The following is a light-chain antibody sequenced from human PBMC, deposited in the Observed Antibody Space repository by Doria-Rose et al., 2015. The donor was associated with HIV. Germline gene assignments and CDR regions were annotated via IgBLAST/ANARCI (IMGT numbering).Light chain of an antibody. CDR2: GST. CDR3: QQYGISPLT. V-gene: IGKV3-20*01. J-gene: IGKJ4*01. CDR1: QSVSNNY. Sequence: TQSPGTLSLSPGERATLSCRASQSVSNNYLGWYQQKPGQAPRLLIYGSTNRATGIPDRFSGSGSGTDFTLTISRLEPGDFAVYYCQQYGISPLTFGGGAKVEIK.